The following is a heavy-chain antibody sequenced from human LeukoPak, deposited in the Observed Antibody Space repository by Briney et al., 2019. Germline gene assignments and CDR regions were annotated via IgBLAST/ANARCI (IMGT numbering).Heavy chain of an antibody. D-gene: IGHD6-6*01. V-gene: IGHV3-23*01. CDR1: GFTLNSYA. CDR3: AKRVPYSSSSVYFDS. Sequence: GGSLRLSCAASGFTLNSYAMSWVRQAPGKGLEWVSAISDGGGDTYYADSVKGRFTISKDNSKNMLFLQMNSLMDGDTAVYYCAKRVPYSSSSVYFDSWGQGTLVTVSS. J-gene: IGHJ4*02. CDR2: ISDGGGDT.